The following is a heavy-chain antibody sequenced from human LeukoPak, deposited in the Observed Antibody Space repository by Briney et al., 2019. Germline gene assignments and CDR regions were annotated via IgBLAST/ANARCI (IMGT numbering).Heavy chain of an antibody. D-gene: IGHD5-12*01. CDR1: GFTFSDYY. Sequence: GGSLRLSCAAPGFTFSDYYMSWIRQAPGKGLEWVSYISSSGSTIYYADSVKGRFTISRDNAKNSLYLQMNSLRAEDTAVYYCARGPDIVATMAFDYWGQGTLVTVSS. J-gene: IGHJ4*02. CDR3: ARGPDIVATMAFDY. V-gene: IGHV3-11*01. CDR2: ISSSGSTI.